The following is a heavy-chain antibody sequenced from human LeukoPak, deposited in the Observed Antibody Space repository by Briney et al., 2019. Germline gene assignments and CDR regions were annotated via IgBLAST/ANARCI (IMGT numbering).Heavy chain of an antibody. CDR2: IYDSGST. D-gene: IGHD3-22*01. J-gene: IGHJ3*02. CDR3: ACLTTADAFDI. CDR1: GGSIGSYY. V-gene: IGHV4-59*01. Sequence: SETLSLTCTVSGGSIGSYYWSWIRQPPGKGLEWIGYIYDSGSTNYNPSLKSRVTISVDTSKNQFSLKLSSVTAADTAVYCCACLTTADAFDIWGQGTMVTVSS.